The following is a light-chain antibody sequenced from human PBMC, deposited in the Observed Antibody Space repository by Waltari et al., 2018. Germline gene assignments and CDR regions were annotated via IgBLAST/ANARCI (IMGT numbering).Light chain of an antibody. CDR3: QHYVNFPVT. Sequence: EIVLTQSPGTLSLSPGERATLSCRASQSVSRALAWYQQKPGQAPRLLIYAASTRATGVPDRFSGSGSGTDFSLTISRLDPEDFAVYYCQHYVNFPVTFGQGTKVEI. CDR1: QSVSRA. J-gene: IGKJ1*01. CDR2: AAS. V-gene: IGKV3-20*01.